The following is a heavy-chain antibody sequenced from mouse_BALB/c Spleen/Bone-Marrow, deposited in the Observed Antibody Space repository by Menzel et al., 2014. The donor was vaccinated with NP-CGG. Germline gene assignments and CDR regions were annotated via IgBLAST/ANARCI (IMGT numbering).Heavy chain of an antibody. J-gene: IGHJ3*01. Sequence: EVQLQQSGPELVKPGASVKMSCKASGYTFTDYYMKWVKQNHGKSLEWIGDINPNTGDTFYNQKFKAKATLTVDKSSSTAYLQVNSLASEDSAGYCCARGSRATYDWGQGTLVTVSA. CDR1: GYTFTDYY. CDR3: ARGSRATYD. V-gene: IGHV1-26*01. CDR2: INPNTGDT. D-gene: IGHD3-1*01.